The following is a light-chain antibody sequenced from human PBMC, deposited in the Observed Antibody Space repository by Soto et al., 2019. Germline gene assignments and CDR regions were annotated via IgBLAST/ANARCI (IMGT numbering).Light chain of an antibody. V-gene: IGLV2-14*01. J-gene: IGLJ1*01. CDR3: SSYTSSSTLV. CDR2: EVS. Sequence: QSALTQPASVSGSPGQSITMSRTGTSSDVGGYNYVSWYQQHPGKAPKLMIYEVSNRPSGVSNRFSGSKSGNTASLTISGLQAEDEADYYCSSYTSSSTLVFGTGTKVTVL. CDR1: SSDVGGYNY.